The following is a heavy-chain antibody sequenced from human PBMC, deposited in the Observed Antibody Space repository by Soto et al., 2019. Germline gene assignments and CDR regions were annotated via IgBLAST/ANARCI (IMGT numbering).Heavy chain of an antibody. Sequence: ASVKVSCKASGYSFADYYMHWVRQAPGQGLEWMGWINPDSGGTNYAQKFQGRVTMTRDSSITTAYMELTGLRSDDTAVYYCARDQMTTVTINDYYGMAVWGQGTTVTVSS. CDR2: INPDSGGT. D-gene: IGHD4-17*01. J-gene: IGHJ6*02. CDR1: GYSFADYY. CDR3: ARDQMTTVTINDYYGMAV. V-gene: IGHV1-2*02.